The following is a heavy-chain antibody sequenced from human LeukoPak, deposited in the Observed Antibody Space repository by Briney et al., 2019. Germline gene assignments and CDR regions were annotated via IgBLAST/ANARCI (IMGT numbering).Heavy chain of an antibody. V-gene: IGHV4-61*02. Sequence: SETLSLTCTGSGGTISSGRYDWSWIGQRAGKGLEWIGRIYTSGNTNYNPSLKSRTTISVDTSKNQFSLKLSSVPAADTAVYYCARVAGYGDYVSWGQGTLVTVSS. D-gene: IGHD4-17*01. CDR3: ARVAGYGDYVS. CDR1: GGTISSGRYD. CDR2: IYTSGNT. J-gene: IGHJ5*02.